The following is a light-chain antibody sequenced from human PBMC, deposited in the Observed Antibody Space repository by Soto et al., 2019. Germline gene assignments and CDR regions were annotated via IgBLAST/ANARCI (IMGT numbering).Light chain of an antibody. CDR2: RAS. CDR1: QSVLYSSNNKNY. CDR3: QQYYSIPIT. J-gene: IGKJ5*01. V-gene: IGKV4-1*01. Sequence: DIVMTQSPDSLAVSLGERATINCKSSQSVLYSSNNKNYLAWYQQKPGQPPKLLIYRASTRESGVPDRFSGSGSGTDFTLTISSLQAEDGAVYYCQQYYSIPITFGQGTRLEIK.